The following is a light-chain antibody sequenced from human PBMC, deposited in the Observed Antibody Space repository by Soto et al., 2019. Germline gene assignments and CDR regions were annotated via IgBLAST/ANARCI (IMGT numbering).Light chain of an antibody. J-gene: IGLJ1*01. V-gene: IGLV1-44*01. CDR2: VTN. CDR1: TSNIGENS. Sequence: QSVLPQPPSVSGTPGPGVTISFSGSTSNIGENSVGLFQQRQGTAPNVVSYVTNKRPSGVPDRFSGSKSGTSAYLAISGLQSDDEADYYCAAWDGSLNGHVFGTGTKLTVL. CDR3: AAWDGSLNGHV.